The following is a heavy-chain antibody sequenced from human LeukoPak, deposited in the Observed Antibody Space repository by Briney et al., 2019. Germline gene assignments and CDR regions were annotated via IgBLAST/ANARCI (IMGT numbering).Heavy chain of an antibody. D-gene: IGHD6-13*01. Sequence: PSETLSLTCAVYGGSFSGYYWSWIRQPPGKGLEWIGEINHSGSTNYNPSLKSRVTISVDTSKNQFSLKLSSVTAADTAVYYCARGRLYSSRQALGYWGQGTLVTVSS. CDR2: INHSGST. V-gene: IGHV4-34*01. J-gene: IGHJ4*02. CDR1: GGSFSGYY. CDR3: ARGRLYSSRQALGY.